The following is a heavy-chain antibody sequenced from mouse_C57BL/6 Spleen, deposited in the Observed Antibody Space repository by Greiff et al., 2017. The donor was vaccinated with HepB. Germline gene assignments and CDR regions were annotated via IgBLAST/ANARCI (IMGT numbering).Heavy chain of an antibody. J-gene: IGHJ2*01. CDR2: IYPGDGDT. D-gene: IGHD1-1*01. Sequence: VKLMESGAELVKPGASVKISCKASGYAFSSYWMNWVKQRPGKGLEWIGQIYPGDGDTNYNGKFKGKATLTADKSSSTAYMQLSSLTSEDSAVYFCARPFYGSSYGDYFDYWGQGTTLTVSS. CDR3: ARPFYGSSYGDYFDY. CDR1: GYAFSSYW. V-gene: IGHV1-80*01.